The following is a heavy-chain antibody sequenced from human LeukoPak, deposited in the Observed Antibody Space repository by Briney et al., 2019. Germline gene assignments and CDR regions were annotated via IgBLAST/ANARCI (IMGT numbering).Heavy chain of an antibody. CDR3: ARGDIVATKPQDAFDI. V-gene: IGHV4-39*07. CDR1: GGSISSSSYY. D-gene: IGHD5-12*01. CDR2: IYYSGST. Sequence: SSETLSLTCTVSGGSISSSSYYWGWIRQPPGKGLEWIGSIYYSGSTYYNPSLKSRVTISVDTSKNQFSLKLSSVTAADTAVYYCARGDIVATKPQDAFDIWGQGTMVTVSS. J-gene: IGHJ3*02.